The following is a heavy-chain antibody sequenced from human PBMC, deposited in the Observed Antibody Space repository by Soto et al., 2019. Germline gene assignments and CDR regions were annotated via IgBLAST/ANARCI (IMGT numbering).Heavy chain of an antibody. CDR2: IIPILGIA. Sequence: QVQLVQSGAEVKKPGSSVKVSCKASGGTFSSYTISWVRQAPGQGLEWMGRIIPILGIANYAQKFQGRVTITADKSTSTAYMELSSLRSDDTAVYYCARDRIGYISSWYIDYLGQGTLVTVSS. D-gene: IGHD6-13*01. CDR1: GGTFSSYT. CDR3: ARDRIGYISSWYIDY. J-gene: IGHJ4*02. V-gene: IGHV1-69*08.